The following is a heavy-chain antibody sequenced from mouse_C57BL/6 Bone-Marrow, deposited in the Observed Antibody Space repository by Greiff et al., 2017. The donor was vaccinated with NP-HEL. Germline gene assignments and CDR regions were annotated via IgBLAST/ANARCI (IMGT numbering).Heavy chain of an antibody. CDR1: GYTFTGYC. CDR2: IDPSDSYT. CDR3: ARAPLSRGAMDY. V-gene: IGHV1-69*01. J-gene: IGHJ4*01. Sequence: QVQLQQPGAELVMPGASVKLSCKASGYTFTGYCMHWVKQRPGQGLEWIGEIDPSDSYTNYNQKFKGKATLTVDKSSSTAYMQLSSLTSEDSAVYDGARAPLSRGAMDYWGQGTSATVSS. D-gene: IGHD6-1*01.